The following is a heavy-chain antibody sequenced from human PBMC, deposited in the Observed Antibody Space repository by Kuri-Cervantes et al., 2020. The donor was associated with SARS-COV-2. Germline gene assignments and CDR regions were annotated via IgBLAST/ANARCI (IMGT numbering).Heavy chain of an antibody. J-gene: IGHJ5*02. CDR3: ARDPERSGYYPDL. CDR2: SSSDGSST. CDR1: GFTFSRYW. D-gene: IGHD3-3*01. Sequence: GGSLTLSCVASGFTFSRYWMHWVRQAPGKGLVWVSRSSSDGSSTSYAEFVKGRFTISRDNAKNTLYLQMHSLRAEDTALYYCARDPERSGYYPDLWGQGTLVTVSS. V-gene: IGHV3-74*01.